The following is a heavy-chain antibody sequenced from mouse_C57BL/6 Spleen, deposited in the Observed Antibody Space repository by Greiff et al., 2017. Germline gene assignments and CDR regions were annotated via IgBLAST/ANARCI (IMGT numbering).Heavy chain of an antibody. CDR1: GYTFTDYY. CDR3: ARGGTDAPAFFDY. CDR2: INPYNGGT. Sequence: EVQLQQSGPVLVKPGASVKMSCKASGYTFTDYYMNWVKQSHGKSLEWIGVINPYNGGTSYNQKFKGKATLTVDKSSITAYMELNSLTSEDSAVYYCARGGTDAPAFFDYWDQGTTHTVSS. J-gene: IGHJ2*01. D-gene: IGHD3-3*01. V-gene: IGHV1-19*01.